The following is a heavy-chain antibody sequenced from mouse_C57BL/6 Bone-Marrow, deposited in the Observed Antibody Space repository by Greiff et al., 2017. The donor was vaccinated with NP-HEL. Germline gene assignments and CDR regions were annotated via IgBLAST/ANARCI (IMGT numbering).Heavy chain of an antibody. J-gene: IGHJ1*03. CDR2: ISYDGSN. CDR3: ARRDGRGYFDV. D-gene: IGHD2-3*01. CDR1: GYSITSGYY. V-gene: IGHV3-6*01. Sequence: EVQLQESGPGLVKPSQSLSLTCSVTGYSITSGYYWNWIRQFPGNKLEWMGYISYDGSNNYNPSLKNRISITRDTSKNQFFLKLNSVTTEDTATYYCARRDGRGYFDVWGTGTTVTVSS.